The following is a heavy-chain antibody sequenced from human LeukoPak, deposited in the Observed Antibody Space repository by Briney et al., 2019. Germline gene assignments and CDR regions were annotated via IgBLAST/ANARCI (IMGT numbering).Heavy chain of an antibody. CDR2: MCGTAGCT. V-gene: IGHV3-23*01. CDR3: AKDRPNFHENSGHYYRRDGDS. Sequence: GGSLRLSCQASGFTFYMYAMSWVRQAPGKGPEWVASMCGTAGCTFYPDSVKGRFTISRDNSKNVLYLRMNSLTAEDTAIYYCAKDRPNFHENSGHYYRRDGDSWGQGTLVTVSS. D-gene: IGHD3-22*01. J-gene: IGHJ5*01. CDR1: GFTFYMYA.